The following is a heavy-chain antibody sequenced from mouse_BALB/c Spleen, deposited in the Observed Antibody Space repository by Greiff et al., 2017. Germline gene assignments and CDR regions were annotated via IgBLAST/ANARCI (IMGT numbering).Heavy chain of an antibody. J-gene: IGHJ3*01. D-gene: IGHD1-2*01. CDR1: GFSLTSYG. CDR3: ARNYGYRFWFAY. Sequence: VQLQESGPGLVQPSQSLSITCTVSGFSLTSYGVHWVRQSPGKGLEWLGVIWSGGSTDYNAAFISRLSISKDNSKSQVFFKMNSLQANDTAIYYCARNYGYRFWFAYWGQGTLVTVSA. CDR2: IWSGGST. V-gene: IGHV2-2*02.